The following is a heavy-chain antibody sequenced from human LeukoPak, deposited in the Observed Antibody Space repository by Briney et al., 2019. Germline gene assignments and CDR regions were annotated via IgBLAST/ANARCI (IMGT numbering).Heavy chain of an antibody. CDR3: AREEYDYVWGSYRLNWFDP. J-gene: IGHJ5*02. CDR2: IYTSGST. CDR1: GGSISSYY. V-gene: IGHV4-4*07. Sequence: SETLSLTCTVSGGSISSYYWSWIRQPAGKGLEWIGRIYTSGSTNYNPSLKSRVTMSVDTSKNQFSLKLSSVTAADTAVYYCAREEYDYVWGSYRLNWFDPWGQGTLVTVSS. D-gene: IGHD3-16*02.